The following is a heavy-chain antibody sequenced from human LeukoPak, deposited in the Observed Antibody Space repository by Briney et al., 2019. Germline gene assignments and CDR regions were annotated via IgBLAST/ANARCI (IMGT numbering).Heavy chain of an antibody. CDR1: GGSISSYY. D-gene: IGHD6-13*01. J-gene: IGHJ4*02. V-gene: IGHV4-59*01. CDR3: ARDQDIAAAGFDY. CDR2: IYYSGST. Sequence: PSETLSLTCTVSGGSISSYYRSWTRQPPGKGLEWIGYIYYSGSTNYNPSLKSRVTISVDTSKNQFSLKLSSVTAADTAVYYCARDQDIAAAGFDYWGQGTLVTVSS.